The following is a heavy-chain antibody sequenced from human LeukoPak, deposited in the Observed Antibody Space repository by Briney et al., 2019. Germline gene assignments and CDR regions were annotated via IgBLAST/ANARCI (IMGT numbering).Heavy chain of an antibody. CDR1: GGSITSISYY. V-gene: IGHV4-39*01. Sequence: PSETLSLTCTVSGGSITSISYYWGWIRQPPGKGLEWIGSIYYSGSAYYNPSLKSRVTISVDTSQNQFSLKLRSVTAADTAVYYCARLSAVDLITFGGLGLPGYFDYWGQGTLVTVSS. D-gene: IGHD3-16*01. CDR2: IYYSGSA. CDR3: ARLSAVDLITFGGLGLPGYFDY. J-gene: IGHJ4*02.